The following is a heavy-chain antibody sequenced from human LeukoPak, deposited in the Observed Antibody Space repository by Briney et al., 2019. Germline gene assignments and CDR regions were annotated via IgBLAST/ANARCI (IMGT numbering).Heavy chain of an antibody. D-gene: IGHD2-2*01. V-gene: IGHV3-30-3*01. Sequence: GGSLRLSCAASGFTFSSYAMHWVRQAPGKGLEWVAVISYDGSNKYYADSVKGRFTISRDNSKNTLYLQMNSLRAEDTAVYYCARNRRPAGSFDYWGKGTLVTVSS. J-gene: IGHJ4*02. CDR1: GFTFSSYA. CDR3: ARNRRPAGSFDY. CDR2: ISYDGSNK.